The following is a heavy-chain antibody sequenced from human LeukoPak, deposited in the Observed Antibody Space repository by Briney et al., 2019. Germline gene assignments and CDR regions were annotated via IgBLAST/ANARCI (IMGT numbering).Heavy chain of an antibody. Sequence: GGSLRLSCAASGFTFSTYSMNWVRQAPGKGLEWVSSISSSYNYTYYAESLKGRLTISRDNAKNALYLQMSSLRAEDTAVYYCARAGGGDIDYWGQGTLVTVSS. CDR3: ARAGGGDIDY. CDR2: ISSSYNYT. D-gene: IGHD2-8*02. V-gene: IGHV3-21*01. J-gene: IGHJ4*02. CDR1: GFTFSTYS.